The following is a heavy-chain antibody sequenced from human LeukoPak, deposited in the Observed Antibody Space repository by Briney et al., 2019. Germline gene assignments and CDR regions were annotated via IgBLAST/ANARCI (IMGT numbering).Heavy chain of an antibody. CDR3: ALLLTGRGHAFDI. J-gene: IGHJ3*02. CDR2: INPNSGGT. Sequence: ASVKVSCKASGYTFTDYYMHWVRQAPGQGLEWMGWINPNSGGTNYAQKFQGRVTMTRDTSISTAYMELSRLRSDDTAVYYCALLLTGRGHAFDIWGQGTMVTVSS. V-gene: IGHV1-2*02. CDR1: GYTFTDYY. D-gene: IGHD7-27*01.